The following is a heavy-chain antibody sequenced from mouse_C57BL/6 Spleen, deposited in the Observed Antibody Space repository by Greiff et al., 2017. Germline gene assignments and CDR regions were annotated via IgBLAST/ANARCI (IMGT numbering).Heavy chain of an antibody. Sequence: VQLQQSGPELVKPGASVKISCKASGYAFSSSWMNWVKQRPGTGLEWIGRIYPGDGDTNYNGKFKGKATLTADKSSSTAYMQLISRTSEDSAVYFCAKHYGSSSVFDYWGQGTTLTVSA. V-gene: IGHV1-82*01. J-gene: IGHJ2*01. CDR2: IYPGDGDT. D-gene: IGHD1-1*01. CDR3: AKHYGSSSVFDY. CDR1: GYAFSSSW.